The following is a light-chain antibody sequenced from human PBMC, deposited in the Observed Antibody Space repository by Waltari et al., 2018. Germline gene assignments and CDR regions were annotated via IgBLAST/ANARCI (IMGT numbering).Light chain of an antibody. CDR1: QSVNMW. CDR3: QQYNSSPWT. CDR2: KTS. V-gene: IGKV1-5*03. Sequence: DVQMTQSPSTLSAVVGDRVSLTCRASQSVNMWLAWYQQKPGKAPRRLIYKTSTLERGVPSRFSGSGSGTDFTLTISGLQPDDFATYFCQQYNSSPWTFGQGTKLDI. J-gene: IGKJ1*01.